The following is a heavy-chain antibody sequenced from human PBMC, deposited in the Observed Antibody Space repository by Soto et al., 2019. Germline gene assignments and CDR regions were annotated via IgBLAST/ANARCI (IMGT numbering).Heavy chain of an antibody. Sequence: QINLNESGPTLVKPTQTLTLTCTFSGFSLTTSGVGVGWSRQSPGKAPEWLALIYWDEDKRYSPSLKSRLTTTQYTSKNQVVLTIANLDPADTATYYCAHRVLRTVFGLVTTTAIYFDFWGQGTPVAVSS. J-gene: IGHJ4*02. D-gene: IGHD3-3*01. V-gene: IGHV2-5*02. CDR1: GFSLTTSGVG. CDR3: AHRVLRTVFGLVTTTAIYFDF. CDR2: IYWDEDK.